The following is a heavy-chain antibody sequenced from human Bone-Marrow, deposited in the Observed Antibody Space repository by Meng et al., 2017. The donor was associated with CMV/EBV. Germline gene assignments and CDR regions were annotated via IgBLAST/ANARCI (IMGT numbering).Heavy chain of an antibody. D-gene: IGHD2-2*01. CDR2: IRSKANSYAT. CDR3: TTADYLVVPGAIYPFDI. J-gene: IGHJ3*02. V-gene: IGHV3-73*01. CDR1: GGSISSYY. Sequence: ETLSLTCTVSGGSISSYYWSWIRQPPGKGLEWIGRIRSKANSYATAYAASVKGRFTISRDDSKNTAYLQMNSLKPEDTAVYYCTTADYLVVPGAIYPFDIWGQGAMVTVSS.